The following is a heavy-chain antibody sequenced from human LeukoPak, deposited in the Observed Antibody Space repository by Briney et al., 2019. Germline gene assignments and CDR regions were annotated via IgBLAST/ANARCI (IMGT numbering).Heavy chain of an antibody. D-gene: IGHD5-18*01. J-gene: IGHJ3*01. CDR2: INLSSGST. CDR3: ARGEFEEVGYSYGQV. V-gene: IGHV1-46*01. CDR1: GYTFTPSY. Sequence: ASVKVSCKASGYTFTPSYIHWVRQAPGQGLGWMGVINLSSGSTYYAQKFQGRVTMTTDTSTTTIYMDLYSLRSEDTAVYYCARGEFEEVGYSYGQVWGQGTAVTVSS.